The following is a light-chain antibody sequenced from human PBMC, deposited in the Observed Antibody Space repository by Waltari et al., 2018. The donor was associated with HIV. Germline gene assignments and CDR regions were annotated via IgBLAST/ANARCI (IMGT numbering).Light chain of an antibody. V-gene: IGLV2-8*01. Sequence: QSALTQPPSASGSPEQSVTISCTGTSSDVGAYNFVSWYQQRPGQAPKLIIFEVNKRPSGVPDRFSGSKSVNTASLTVSGLQAEDEADYYGSSFVGTNSHVVFGGGTKLTVL. J-gene: IGLJ2*01. CDR1: SSDVGAYNF. CDR3: SSFVGTNSHVV. CDR2: EVN.